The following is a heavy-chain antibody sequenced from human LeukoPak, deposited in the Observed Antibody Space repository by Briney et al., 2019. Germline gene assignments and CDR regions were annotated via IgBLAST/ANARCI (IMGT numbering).Heavy chain of an antibody. V-gene: IGHV3-33*01. CDR1: GFIFSYYG. J-gene: IGHJ4*02. D-gene: IGHD3-16*01. Sequence: PGGSLRLSCAASGFIFSYYGMHWVRQAPGKGLEWVAVIWYDGSNRYYAASLKGRFTISRGNSKNTLYLQMNSLTADDTAVYYCARDPLGVLSYFDYWGQGTLVTVSS. CDR3: ARDPLGVLSYFDY. CDR2: IWYDGSNR.